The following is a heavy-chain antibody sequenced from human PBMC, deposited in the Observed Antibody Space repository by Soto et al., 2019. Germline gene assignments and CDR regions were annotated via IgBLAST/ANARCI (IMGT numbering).Heavy chain of an antibody. CDR2: ISWNSGSI. Sequence: VQLVESGGGLIQPGRSLRLSCAASGFTFVDYAMHWVRQPPGKGLEWVSTISWNSGSISYADSVRGRFTISRDNGKNALYLQMNSLRVEDTALYYCAKDHGGGTYFFYTYMDVWGKGTTVTVS. V-gene: IGHV3-9*01. J-gene: IGHJ6*03. D-gene: IGHD3-16*01. CDR3: AKDHGGGTYFFYTYMDV. CDR1: GFTFVDYA.